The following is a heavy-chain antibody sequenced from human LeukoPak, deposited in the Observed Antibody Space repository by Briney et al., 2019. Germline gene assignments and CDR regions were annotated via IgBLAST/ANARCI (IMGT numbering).Heavy chain of an antibody. CDR2: ISPNSGGT. CDR3: AREGQQLVNWFDP. V-gene: IGHV1-2*02. D-gene: IGHD6-13*01. Sequence: ASVKVSCKASGYTFTGYYMHWVRQAPGQGLEWMGWISPNSGGTNYAQKFQGRVTMTRDTSISTAYMELSRLRSDDTAVYYCAREGQQLVNWFDPWGQGTLVTVSS. CDR1: GYTFTGYY. J-gene: IGHJ5*02.